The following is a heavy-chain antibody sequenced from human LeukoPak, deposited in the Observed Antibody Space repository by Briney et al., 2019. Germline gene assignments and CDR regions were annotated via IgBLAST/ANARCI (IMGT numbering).Heavy chain of an antibody. CDR1: GFTFSSYW. CDR3: ARDPHGSGSA. J-gene: IGHJ5*02. V-gene: IGHV3-74*01. D-gene: IGHD3-10*01. CDR2: LNGDGSST. Sequence: PGGSLRLSCAASGFTFSSYWMHWVRQTPGKGLVWVSRLNGDGSSTSYADSVRGRFTISRDNARNTLCLQMNSLRDEDTAVYYCARDPHGSGSAWGQGTLVTVSS.